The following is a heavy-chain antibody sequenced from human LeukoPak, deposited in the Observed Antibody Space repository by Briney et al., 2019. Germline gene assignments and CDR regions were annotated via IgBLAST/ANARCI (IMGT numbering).Heavy chain of an antibody. V-gene: IGHV1-24*01. J-gene: IGHJ3*02. Sequence: ASVKVSCKVSGYTLTELSMHWVRQAPGKGLEWMGGFDPEDGETIYAQKFQGRVTMAEDTSTDTAYMELSSLRSEDTAVYYCASDYGDYGGTTFDIWGQGTMVTVSS. CDR3: ASDYGDYGGTTFDI. D-gene: IGHD4-17*01. CDR1: GYTLTELS. CDR2: FDPEDGET.